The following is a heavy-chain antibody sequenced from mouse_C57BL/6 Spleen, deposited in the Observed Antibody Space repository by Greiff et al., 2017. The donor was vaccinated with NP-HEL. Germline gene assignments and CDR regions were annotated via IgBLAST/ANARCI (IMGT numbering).Heavy chain of an antibody. Sequence: EVQRVESGGGLVKPGGSLKLSCAASGFTFSSYAMSWVRQTPEKRLEWVATISDGGSYTYYPDNVKGRFTISRDNAKNNLDLQMSHLKYEDTAMYDCSRARLLLRPGDVWGTGTTVTVSS. D-gene: IGHD1-1*01. V-gene: IGHV5-4*01. J-gene: IGHJ1*03. CDR2: ISDGGSYT. CDR1: GFTFSSYA. CDR3: SRARLLLRPGDV.